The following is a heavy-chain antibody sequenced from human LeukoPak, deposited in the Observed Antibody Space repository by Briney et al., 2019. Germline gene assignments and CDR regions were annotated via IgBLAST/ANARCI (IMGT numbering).Heavy chain of an antibody. Sequence: GASVKVSCKASGGTFSSYAISWVRQAPGQGLEWMGRIIPILGIANYAQKFQGRVTITADKSTSTAYMELSSLRSEDTAVYYCARDPRITMVRGVIAVFDYWGQGTLVTVSS. CDR2: IIPILGIA. CDR1: GGTFSSYA. J-gene: IGHJ4*02. V-gene: IGHV1-69*04. CDR3: ARDPRITMVRGVIAVFDY. D-gene: IGHD3-10*01.